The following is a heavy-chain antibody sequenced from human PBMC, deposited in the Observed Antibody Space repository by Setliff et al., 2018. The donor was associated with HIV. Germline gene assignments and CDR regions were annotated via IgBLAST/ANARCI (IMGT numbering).Heavy chain of an antibody. J-gene: IGHJ6*02. D-gene: IGHD3-9*01. V-gene: IGHV3-21*06. CDR2: ISSSGAHI. CDR1: GFTFSSYA. CDR3: ARGGRLQYFDWPSYAMDV. Sequence: LRLSCASSGFTFSSYAMTWVRQAPGKGLECVAVISSSGAHIFYADSLKGRFTISRDNGKNLLYLQMNSLRAEDTAVYYCARGGRLQYFDWPSYAMDVWGQGTTVTVSS.